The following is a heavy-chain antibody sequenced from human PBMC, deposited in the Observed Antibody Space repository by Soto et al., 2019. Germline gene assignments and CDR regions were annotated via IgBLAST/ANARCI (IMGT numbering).Heavy chain of an antibody. V-gene: IGHV3-53*01. CDR1: GFSVSNTY. D-gene: IGHD6-25*01. CDR2: IYRGRAT. Sequence: EVQLVESGGGLIQPGGSLRLSCAVSGFSVSNTYMSWVRQAPGKGLEWISVIYRGRATYYADSVKGRFTISRDDSGNTVYLQMNSLTTEDTAVYFCARDRSDSSRADSFDIWGQGTMVTVSS. CDR3: ARDRSDSSRADSFDI. J-gene: IGHJ3*02.